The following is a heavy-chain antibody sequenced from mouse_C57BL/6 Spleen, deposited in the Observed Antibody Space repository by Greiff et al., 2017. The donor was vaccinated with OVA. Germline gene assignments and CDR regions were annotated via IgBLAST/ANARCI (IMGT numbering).Heavy chain of an antibody. CDR3: ATPYGNYEAMDY. CDR1: GYSFTDYN. Sequence: EVQLQESGPELVKPGASVKISCKASGYSFTDYNMNWVKQSNGKSLEWIGLINPNYGTTSSNQKFKGKATLTVDQSSSTAYMQLNILTSEDSAVYYCATPYGNYEAMDYWGQGTSVTVSS. CDR2: INPNYGTT. D-gene: IGHD2-10*02. J-gene: IGHJ4*01. V-gene: IGHV1-39*01.